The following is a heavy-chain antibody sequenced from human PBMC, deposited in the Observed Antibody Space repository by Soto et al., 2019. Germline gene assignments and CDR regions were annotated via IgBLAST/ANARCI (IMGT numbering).Heavy chain of an antibody. Sequence: GGSLRLSCAASGFTFSSYWMHWVRQAPGKGLVWVSRINSDGSSTSYADSVKGRFTISRDNAKNTLYLQMNSLRAEDTAVYYCERDLAYYDFGGGYYTGTPYYYSGMAVWGQGTRVTVPS. CDR2: INSDGSST. V-gene: IGHV3-74*01. J-gene: IGHJ6*02. CDR3: ERDLAYYDFGGGYYTGTPYYYSGMAV. D-gene: IGHD3-3*01. CDR1: GFTFSSYW.